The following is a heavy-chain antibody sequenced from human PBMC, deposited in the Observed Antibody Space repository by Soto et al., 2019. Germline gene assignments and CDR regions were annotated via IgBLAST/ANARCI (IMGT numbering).Heavy chain of an antibody. CDR3: LVGEESTYSYYGMEV. Sequence: GGSLRLSSAASGLTFSSYSMNWVLQALGKRMEWVSYISSSSSTIYYADSVKGRFTISRDNAKNSLYLQMNSLRAEDTAVYYGLVGEESTYSYYGMEVWAEVIKVAVSS. CDR1: GLTFSSYS. V-gene: IGHV3-48*01. J-gene: IGHJ6*04. CDR2: ISSSSSTI.